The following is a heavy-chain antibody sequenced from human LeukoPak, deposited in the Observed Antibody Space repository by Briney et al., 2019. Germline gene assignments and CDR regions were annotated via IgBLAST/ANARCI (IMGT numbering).Heavy chain of an antibody. D-gene: IGHD1-7*01. CDR3: ARGEWNYEFDY. CDR2: IYYSGST. J-gene: IGHJ4*02. V-gene: IGHV4-59*01. CDR1: GGSISSYY. Sequence: SETLSLTCTVSGGSISSYYWSWIRQPPGKGLDWIGYIYYSGSTNYNPSLKSRVTISIDTSKNQFSLKLSSVTAADTAVYYCARGEWNYEFDYRGQGTMVTVSS.